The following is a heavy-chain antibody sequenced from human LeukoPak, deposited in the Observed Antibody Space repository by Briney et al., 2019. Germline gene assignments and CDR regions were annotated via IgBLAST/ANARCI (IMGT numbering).Heavy chain of an antibody. CDR2: IIGSGSIV. D-gene: IGHD2-21*02. CDR3: ARETRFCGGDCYDN. Sequence: GGSLRLSCTASGFIFNDYEMNWVRQAPGKVLEWVSYIIGSGSIVFYTDSVKGRFTVARDNTKNTLYLQMNSLRAEDTAVYYCARETRFCGGDCYDNWGQGTLVTVSS. CDR1: GFIFNDYE. J-gene: IGHJ4*02. V-gene: IGHV3-48*03.